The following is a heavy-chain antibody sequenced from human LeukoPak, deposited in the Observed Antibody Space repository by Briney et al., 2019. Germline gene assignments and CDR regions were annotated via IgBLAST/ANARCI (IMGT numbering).Heavy chain of an antibody. J-gene: IGHJ6*02. Sequence: ASVKVSCKASGYTFTSYYMHWVRQAPGQGLEWMGIINPSGGSPSYAQKFQGRVTMTRDTSTSTVYMELSSLRSEDTAVYYCARVALRYYYYYYGMDVRGQGTTVTVSS. CDR2: INPSGGSP. V-gene: IGHV1-46*01. CDR1: GYTFTSYY. CDR3: ARVALRYYYYYYGMDV.